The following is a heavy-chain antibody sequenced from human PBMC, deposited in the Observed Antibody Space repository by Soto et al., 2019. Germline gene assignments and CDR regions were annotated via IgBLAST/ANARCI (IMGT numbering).Heavy chain of an antibody. CDR3: ARRQSVGANSYIFDY. V-gene: IGHV4-34*01. D-gene: IGHD1-26*01. Sequence: PSETLSFTCAVYGGSFSGYYWSWIRQPPGKGLEWIGEINHSGSTNYNPSLKSRVTISVDTSKNQFSLKLSSVTAADTAVYYCARRQSVGANSYIFDYWGQGTLVTVSS. CDR2: INHSGST. J-gene: IGHJ4*02. CDR1: GGSFSGYY.